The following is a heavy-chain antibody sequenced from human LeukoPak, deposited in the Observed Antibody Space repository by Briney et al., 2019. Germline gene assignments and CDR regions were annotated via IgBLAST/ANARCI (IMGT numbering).Heavy chain of an antibody. CDR3: ARGRGYSGYETFDY. J-gene: IGHJ4*02. CDR2: IYYSGST. Sequence: PSETLSLTCTVSGGSISSCYWSWIRQPPGKGLEWIGYIYYSGSTNYNPSLKSRVTISVDTSKNQFSLKLSSVTAADTAVYYCARGRGYSGYETFDYWGQGTLVTVSS. V-gene: IGHV4-59*12. D-gene: IGHD5-12*01. CDR1: GGSISSCY.